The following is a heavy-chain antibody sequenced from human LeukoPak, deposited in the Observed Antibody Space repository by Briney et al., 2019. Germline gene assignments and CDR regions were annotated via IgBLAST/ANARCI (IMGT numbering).Heavy chain of an antibody. V-gene: IGHV4-59*08. CDR1: GGSISSYY. CDR3: ARAVEMATITWFDP. J-gene: IGHJ5*02. D-gene: IGHD5-24*01. Sequence: SETLFLTCTVSGGSISSYYWSWIRQPPGKGLEWIGYIYYSGSTNYNPSLKSRVTISVDTSKNQFSLKLSSVTAADTAVYYCARAVEMATITWFDPWGQGTLVTVSS. CDR2: IYYSGST.